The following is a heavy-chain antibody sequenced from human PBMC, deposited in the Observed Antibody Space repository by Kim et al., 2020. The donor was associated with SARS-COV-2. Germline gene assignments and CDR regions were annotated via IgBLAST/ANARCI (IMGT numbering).Heavy chain of an antibody. CDR3: ARGYISGPFDS. J-gene: IGHJ4*01. CDR2: IKKNGDKT. Sequence: GGSLRLSCAASGSTFDEYGMSWVRQAPGKGLEWVSGIKKNGDKTGYVDSVKGRFTISRDNAKNSLYLQMNSLRAEDTALYYCARGYISGPFDSWGHGTLVTVSS. CDR1: GSTFDEYG. D-gene: IGHD1-20*01. V-gene: IGHV3-20*04.